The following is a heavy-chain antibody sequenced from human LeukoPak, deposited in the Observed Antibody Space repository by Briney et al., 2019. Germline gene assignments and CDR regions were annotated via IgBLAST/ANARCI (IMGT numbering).Heavy chain of an antibody. CDR3: ASGDVVVPAAMHY. Sequence: ASVKVSCKASGYTFSSYYMHWVRQAPGQGLEWMGWINPNSGGTNYAQKFQGRVTMTRDTSISTAYMELSRLRSDDTAVYYCASGDVVVPAAMHYWGQGTLVTVSS. CDR2: INPNSGGT. CDR1: GYTFSSYY. J-gene: IGHJ4*02. V-gene: IGHV1-2*02. D-gene: IGHD2-2*01.